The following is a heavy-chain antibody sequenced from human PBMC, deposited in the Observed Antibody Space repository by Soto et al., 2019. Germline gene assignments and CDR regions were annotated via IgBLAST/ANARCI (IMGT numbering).Heavy chain of an antibody. CDR2: ISYDGSNK. J-gene: IGHJ4*02. CDR3: ARGYYDY. V-gene: IGHV3-30-3*01. Sequence: QVQLVESGGGVVQPGRSLRLSCAASGFTFSSYAMHWVRQAPGKGLEWVAVISYDGSNKYYADSVKGRFTISRDNSKNTLYLQRNSLRAEDTAVYYCARGYYDYWGQGTLVTVSS. CDR1: GFTFSSYA.